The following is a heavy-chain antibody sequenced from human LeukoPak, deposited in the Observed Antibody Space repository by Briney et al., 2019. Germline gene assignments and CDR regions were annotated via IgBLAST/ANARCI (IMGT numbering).Heavy chain of an antibody. CDR2: IYYSGST. Sequence: SETLSLTCTVSGGSISTSNYYWGWIRQPPGKGLEWIGSIYYSGSTYYNPSLKSRVTISVDTSKNQFSLKLSSVTAADTAVYYCARPGYSYGYYYFDYWGQGTLVTVSS. V-gene: IGHV4-39*01. CDR3: ARPGYSYGYYYFDY. CDR1: GGSISTSNYY. J-gene: IGHJ4*02. D-gene: IGHD5-18*01.